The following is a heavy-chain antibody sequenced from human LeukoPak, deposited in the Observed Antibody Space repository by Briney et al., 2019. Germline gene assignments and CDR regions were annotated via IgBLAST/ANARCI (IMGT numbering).Heavy chain of an antibody. CDR2: MNPNSGNT. V-gene: IGHV1-8*03. D-gene: IGHD3-9*01. CDR3: ARDYYDILTGYYTVYDY. J-gene: IGHJ4*02. Sequence: ASVKVSCKASGYTFTSYDINWVRQATGQGLEWMGWMNPNSGNTGYAQKFQGRVTITRNTSISTAYMELSSLRSEDTAVYYCARDYYDILTGYYTVYDYWGQGTLVTVSS. CDR1: GYTFTSYD.